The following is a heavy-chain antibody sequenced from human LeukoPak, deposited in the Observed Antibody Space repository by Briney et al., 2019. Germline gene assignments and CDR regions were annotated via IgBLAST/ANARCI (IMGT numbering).Heavy chain of an antibody. CDR1: GGSISSSSYY. J-gene: IGHJ4*02. V-gene: IGHV4-39*07. Sequence: PSETLSLTCTVSGGSISSSSYYWGWIRQPPGKGLEWIGEINHSGSTNYNPSLKSRVTISVDTSKNQFSLKLSSVTAADTAVYYCARGVRFGELYYNYFDYWGQGTLVTVSS. CDR2: INHSGST. D-gene: IGHD3-10*01. CDR3: ARGVRFGELYYNYFDY.